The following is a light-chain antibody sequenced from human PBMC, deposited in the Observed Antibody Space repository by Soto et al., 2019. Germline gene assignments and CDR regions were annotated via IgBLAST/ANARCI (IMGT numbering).Light chain of an antibody. J-gene: IGKJ1*01. V-gene: IGKV3-15*01. Sequence: EIVMTQSPGTLSVFPGESVTLSRRASQSVNGFLDWFQHKPGQAPRLVLKRIFIRAIGVPARFSGSGSETEFTLTINGLQSEDSGVYYCLQHYAWPWTFGQGTKVEIK. CDR1: QSVNGF. CDR2: RIF. CDR3: LQHYAWPWT.